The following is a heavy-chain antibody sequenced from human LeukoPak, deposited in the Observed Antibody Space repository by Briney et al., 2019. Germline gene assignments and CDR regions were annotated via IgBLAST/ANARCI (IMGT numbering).Heavy chain of an antibody. Sequence: GGSLRLSCAASGFAFSSYAMSWVRQAPGKGLEWVSAISGSGGSTYYADSVKGRFTISRDNSKNTLYLQMNSLRAEDTAVYYCAKVPTVTTVYYFDYWGQGTLVTVSS. CDR2: ISGSGGST. CDR3: AKVPTVTTVYYFDY. V-gene: IGHV3-23*01. CDR1: GFAFSSYA. J-gene: IGHJ4*02. D-gene: IGHD4-17*01.